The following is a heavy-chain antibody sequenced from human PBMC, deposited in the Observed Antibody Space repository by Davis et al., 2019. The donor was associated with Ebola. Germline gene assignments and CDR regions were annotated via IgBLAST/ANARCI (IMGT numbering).Heavy chain of an antibody. CDR2: IYPGDSET. V-gene: IGHV5-51*01. Sequence: GESLKISCKGFGYNFADKWIAWVRQTAGKGLEWMGIIYPGDSETKYSPSFQGRVTISADKSTSTAYLQWPSLKASDTAMYYCARQADYYDSWGQGTLVTVSS. J-gene: IGHJ4*02. CDR1: GYNFADKW. CDR3: ARQADYYDS.